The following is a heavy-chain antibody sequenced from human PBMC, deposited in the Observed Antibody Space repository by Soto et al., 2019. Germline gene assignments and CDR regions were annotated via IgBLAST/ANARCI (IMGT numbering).Heavy chain of an antibody. CDR2: IYYSGST. J-gene: IGHJ6*02. V-gene: IGHV4-31*03. D-gene: IGHD3-3*01. CDR1: GGSISSGGYY. CDR3: ARDYGFVGYGMDV. Sequence: SETLSLTCTVSGGSISSGGYYWSWIRQHPGKGLEWIGYIYYSGSTYYDPSLKSRVTISVDTSKNQFSLKLSSVTAADTAVYYCARDYGFVGYGMDVWGQGTTVTVSS.